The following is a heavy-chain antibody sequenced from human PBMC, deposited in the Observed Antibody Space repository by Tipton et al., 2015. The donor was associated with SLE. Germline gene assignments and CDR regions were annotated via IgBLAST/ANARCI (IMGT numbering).Heavy chain of an antibody. D-gene: IGHD2-2*01. CDR2: INSDGSIT. CDR3: GRDFYSAMGH. J-gene: IGHJ4*02. Sequence: GSLRLSCAASGFTFRRYWLHWVRQAPGKGLVWVSRINSDGSITGYADSVRGRFTITRDNAKNTLYLQMNSLRAEDTAVYYCGRDFYSAMGHWGQGTLVTVSS. CDR1: GFTFRRYW. V-gene: IGHV3-74*01.